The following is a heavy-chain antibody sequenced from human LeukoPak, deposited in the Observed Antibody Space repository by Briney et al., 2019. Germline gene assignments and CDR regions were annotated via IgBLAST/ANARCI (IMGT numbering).Heavy chain of an antibody. CDR3: ARDGGGIAVAPNCFDP. CDR1: GFSLSSYW. V-gene: IGHV3-7*01. Sequence: GGSLRLSCAPSGFSLSSYWMSWVRQDPGAGREWVANIKQEGREKYYEASVKRRFTISIDNAKNSLYLQMNSVRAADTAVYYCARDGGGIAVAPNCFDPWGQGTLVTVSS. CDR2: IKQEGREK. D-gene: IGHD6-19*01. J-gene: IGHJ5*02.